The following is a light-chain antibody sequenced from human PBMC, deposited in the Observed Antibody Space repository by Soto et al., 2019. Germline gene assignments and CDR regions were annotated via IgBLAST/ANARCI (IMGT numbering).Light chain of an antibody. CDR2: EGS. J-gene: IGLJ2*01. V-gene: IGLV2-23*01. CDR1: SSDVGSYNL. Sequence: QSVLTQPASVSGSPGQSITISCTGTSSDVGSYNLVSWYQQHLGKAPKLMIYEGSKRPSGVSNRFSGSKSGNTASLTISGLQAEDEADYYCCSYAGSSTLVFGGGTKLTVL. CDR3: CSYAGSSTLV.